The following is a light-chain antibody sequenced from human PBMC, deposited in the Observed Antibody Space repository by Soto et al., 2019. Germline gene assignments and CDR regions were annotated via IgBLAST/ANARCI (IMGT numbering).Light chain of an antibody. CDR3: SSYAGSNNLV. V-gene: IGLV2-8*01. Sequence: QSALTQPPSASGSPGQSVTISCTGTSSDVGGYNYVSWYQQHPGKAPKLMNYEVSKRPSGVPDRFSGSKSGNTASPTVSGLQAEDEADYYCSSYAGSNNLVFGGGTKLTVL. CDR1: SSDVGGYNY. J-gene: IGLJ2*01. CDR2: EVS.